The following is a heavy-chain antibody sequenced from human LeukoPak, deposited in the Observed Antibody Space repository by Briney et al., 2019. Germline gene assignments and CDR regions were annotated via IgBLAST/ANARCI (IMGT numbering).Heavy chain of an antibody. V-gene: IGHV4-31*03. Sequence: SETLSLTCTVSGGSISSGGYYWSWIRQHPGKGLEWIGYIYYSGSTYYNPSLKSRVTISVDTSKNQFSLKLSSVTAADTAVYYCARYCLEDEAAAGTDWFDPWGQGTLVTVSS. CDR2: IYYSGST. CDR1: GGSISSGGYY. J-gene: IGHJ5*02. CDR3: ARYCLEDEAAAGTDWFDP. D-gene: IGHD6-13*01.